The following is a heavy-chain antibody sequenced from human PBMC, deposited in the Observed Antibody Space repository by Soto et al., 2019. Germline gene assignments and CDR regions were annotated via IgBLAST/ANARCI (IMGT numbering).Heavy chain of an antibody. CDR1: GFSLTTSEVG. CDR3: AHFRGGGNSPLGDY. V-gene: IGHV2-5*02. D-gene: IGHD2-21*02. CDR2: TYWDDEK. Sequence: QITLKESGPPLVKPTQTLTLTGTFSGFSLTTSEVGVGWIHQPPGKALEWLAITYWDDEKRYSASLKSRLTITKDTSRNQVVLTMTSMDPVDTGTHYCAHFRGGGNSPLGDYWGQGTLVTVSS. J-gene: IGHJ4*02.